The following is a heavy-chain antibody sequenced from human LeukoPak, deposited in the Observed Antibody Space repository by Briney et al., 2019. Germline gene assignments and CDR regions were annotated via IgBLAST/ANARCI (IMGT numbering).Heavy chain of an antibody. D-gene: IGHD3-10*01. V-gene: IGHV3-21*04. Sequence: GGSLRLSCAASGFTFTTYSMNWFRQAPGKGLEWVSSIYSSTSFIYYADSVKGRFTISRDNAKNSLYLEMNSLRAEDTAVYYCARGMGAVPRTFDIWGQGTMVTVSS. CDR1: GFTFTTYS. CDR3: ARGMGAVPRTFDI. J-gene: IGHJ3*02. CDR2: IYSSTSFI.